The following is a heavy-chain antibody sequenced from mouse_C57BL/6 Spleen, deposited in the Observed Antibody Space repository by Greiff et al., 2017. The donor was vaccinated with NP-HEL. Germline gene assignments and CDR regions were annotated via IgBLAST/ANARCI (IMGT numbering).Heavy chain of an antibody. J-gene: IGHJ2*01. CDR3: ARERNFRSLFDY. CDR1: GYAFSSYW. D-gene: IGHD6-1*01. V-gene: IGHV1-80*01. Sequence: QVHVKQSGAELVKPGASVKISCKASGYAFSSYWMNWVKQRPGKGLEWIGQIYPGDGDTNYNGKFKGKATLTADKSSSTAYMQLSSLTSEDSAVYFCARERNFRSLFDYWGQGTTLTVSS. CDR2: IYPGDGDT.